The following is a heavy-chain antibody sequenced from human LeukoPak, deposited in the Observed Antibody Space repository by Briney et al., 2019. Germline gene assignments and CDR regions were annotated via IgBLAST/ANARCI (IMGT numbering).Heavy chain of an antibody. CDR2: IHHSGST. D-gene: IGHD6-13*01. Sequence: SETLSLTCIVSGYSISSGYYWGWIRQPPGKGLEWIGNIHHSGSTYYNPSLKSRVTISVDTSKNQFSLKLSSVTAADTAVYYCARGYKSSSWSELTQNWFDPWGQGTLVTVSS. J-gene: IGHJ5*02. CDR1: GYSISSGYY. V-gene: IGHV4-38-2*02. CDR3: ARGYKSSSWSELTQNWFDP.